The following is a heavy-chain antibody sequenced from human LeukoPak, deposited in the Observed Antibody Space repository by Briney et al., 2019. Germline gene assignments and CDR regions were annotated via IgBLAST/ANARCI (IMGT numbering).Heavy chain of an antibody. CDR2: IIPILGIA. CDR1: GGTFSSYA. CDR3: ARGTTPSPYYFDY. Sequence: ASVKVSCKASGGTFSSYAISWVRQAPGQGLEWMGRIIPILGIAKYAQKFQGRVTITADKSTSTAYMELSSLRSEDTAVYYCARGTTPSPYYFDYWGQGTLVTVSS. J-gene: IGHJ4*02. D-gene: IGHD1-14*01. V-gene: IGHV1-69*04.